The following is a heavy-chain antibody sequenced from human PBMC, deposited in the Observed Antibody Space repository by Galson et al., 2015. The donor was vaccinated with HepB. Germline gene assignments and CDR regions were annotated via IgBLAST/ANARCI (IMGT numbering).Heavy chain of an antibody. Sequence: SLRLSCAASGFTFSNAWMNWVRQAPGKGLEWVGRIKSKTDGGTTDYAAPVKGRSTISRDDSKNTLYLQMNSLKTEDTAVYYCTTDLYCSSTSCSNWFDPRGQGTLVTVSS. CDR1: GFTFSNAW. CDR3: TTDLYCSSTSCSNWFDP. J-gene: IGHJ5*02. D-gene: IGHD2-2*01. V-gene: IGHV3-15*07. CDR2: IKSKTDGGTT.